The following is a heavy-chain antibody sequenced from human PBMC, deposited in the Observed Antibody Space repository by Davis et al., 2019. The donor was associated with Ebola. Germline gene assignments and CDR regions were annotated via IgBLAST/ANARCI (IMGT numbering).Heavy chain of an antibody. D-gene: IGHD6-13*01. CDR2: INHSGST. CDR3: ARDRTLAAAGTGFDP. CDR1: GGSFSGYY. J-gene: IGHJ5*02. V-gene: IGHV4-34*01. Sequence: GSLRLSCAVYGGSFSGYYWSWIRQPPGKGLEWIGEINHSGSTNYNPSLKSRVTISVDTSKNQFSLKLSSVTAADTAVYYCARDRTLAAAGTGFDPWGQGTLVTVSS.